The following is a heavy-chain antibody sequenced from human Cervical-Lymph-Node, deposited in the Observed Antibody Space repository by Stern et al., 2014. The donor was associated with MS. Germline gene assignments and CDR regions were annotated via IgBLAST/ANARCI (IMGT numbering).Heavy chain of an antibody. J-gene: IGHJ4*02. D-gene: IGHD1-20*01. CDR3: VHSPITGNGLNFDY. Sequence: QVTLKESGPTLVKPTQTLTLTCTFSGFSLINVGVGVGWIRQPPGKALEWLALIYWYDDKRYSPSLSKRLTITKDTSKNHVVLTMTNMEPVDTGTYYCVHSPITGNGLNFDYWGQGTLVTVSS. CDR1: GFSLINVGVG. CDR2: IYWYDDK. V-gene: IGHV2-5*01.